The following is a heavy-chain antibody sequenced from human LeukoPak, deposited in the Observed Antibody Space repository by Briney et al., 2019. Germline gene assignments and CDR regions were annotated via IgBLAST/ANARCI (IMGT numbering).Heavy chain of an antibody. V-gene: IGHV4-34*01. CDR3: ARQYSSGWSYYYGMDV. D-gene: IGHD6-19*01. CDR2: INHSGST. CDR1: GGSFSGYY. J-gene: IGHJ6*02. Sequence: SETLSLTCAVYGGSFSGYYWSWIRQPPGKGLEWIGEINHSGSTNYNPSLKSRVTISVDTSKNQFSLKLSSVTAADTAVYYCARQYSSGWSYYYGMDVWGQGTTVTVSS.